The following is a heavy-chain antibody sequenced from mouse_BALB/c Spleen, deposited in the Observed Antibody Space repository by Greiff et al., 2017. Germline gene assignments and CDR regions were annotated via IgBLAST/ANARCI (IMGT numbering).Heavy chain of an antibody. CDR1: GYTFTSYW. CDR3: RRRGGDGFRYFDV. CDR2: IYPGSGST. V-gene: IGHV1S22*01. D-gene: IGHD2-3*01. Sequence: LQQPGSELVRPGASVKLSCKASGYTFTSYWMHWVKQRHGQGLEWIGNIYPGSGSTNYDEKFKSKGTLTVDTSSSTAYMHLSSLTTEDSAVYYCRRRGGDGFRYFDVWGAGTTVTVS. J-gene: IGHJ1*01.